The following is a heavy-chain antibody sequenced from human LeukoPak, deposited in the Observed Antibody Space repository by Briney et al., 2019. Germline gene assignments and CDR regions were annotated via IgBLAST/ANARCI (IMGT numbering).Heavy chain of an antibody. CDR1: GFTFSSYS. CDR3: ARAYDIVVVEGAFDI. D-gene: IGHD2-15*01. J-gene: IGHJ3*02. V-gene: IGHV3-21*01. Sequence: GGSLRLSCAASGFTFSSYSMNWVRQAPGKGLEWVSSISSSSSYIYYADSVKGRFTISRDNAKNSLYLQMNSLRAEDTAVYYCARAYDIVVVEGAFDIWGQGTMVTVSS. CDR2: ISSSSSYI.